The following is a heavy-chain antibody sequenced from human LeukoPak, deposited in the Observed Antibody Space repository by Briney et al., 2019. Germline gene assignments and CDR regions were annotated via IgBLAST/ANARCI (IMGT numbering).Heavy chain of an antibody. V-gene: IGHV4-59*01. J-gene: IGHJ4*02. CDR2: IHYSGST. D-gene: IGHD1-26*01. Sequence: SETLSLTCTVSGGSISSYYWSWIRQPPGKGLEWIGYIHYSGSTNYNPSLKGRVTMSLDTSKNQFSLKLSSVTAADTAVYYCARVEWELLGFDYWGQGTLVTVSS. CDR1: GGSISSYY. CDR3: ARVEWELLGFDY.